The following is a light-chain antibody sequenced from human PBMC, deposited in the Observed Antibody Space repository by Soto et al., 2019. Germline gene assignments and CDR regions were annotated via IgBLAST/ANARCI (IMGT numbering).Light chain of an antibody. V-gene: IGKV4-1*01. CDR1: QSVLYSSNNKNY. Sequence: DIVMTQSPDSLAVSLGERATINCKSSQSVLYSSNNKNYLAWYQQKPGQPPKLLIYWASTRETGVPDRFSGSGSGSDFTLTISSLQAEDVADYYCQHYCRPWTFGQGTKVEIK. J-gene: IGKJ1*01. CDR2: WAS. CDR3: QHYCRPWT.